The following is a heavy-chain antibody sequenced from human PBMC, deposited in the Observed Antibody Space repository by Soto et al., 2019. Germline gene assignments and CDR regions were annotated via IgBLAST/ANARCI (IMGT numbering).Heavy chain of an antibody. CDR1: GFTFSSYW. CDR2: IKQDGSEK. V-gene: IGHV3-7*01. Sequence: GGSLRLSCAASGFTFSSYWMSWVRQAPGKGLEWVANIKQDGSEKYYVDSVKGRFTISRDNAKNSLYLQMNSLRAEDTAVYYCARDPSYSGYGRDAFDIWGQGTMVTVSS. CDR3: ARDPSYSGYGRDAFDI. J-gene: IGHJ3*02. D-gene: IGHD5-12*01.